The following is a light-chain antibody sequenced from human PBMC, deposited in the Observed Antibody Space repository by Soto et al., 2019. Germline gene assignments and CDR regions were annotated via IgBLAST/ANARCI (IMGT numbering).Light chain of an antibody. CDR2: SYD. CDR3: AAWDASLDGYV. V-gene: IGLV1-44*01. Sequence: QSVLTPPPSASGTPGQRVTISCSTSSSNLGDNPVNWYQHVPGTAPKLLIYSYDQRPSGVPDRFSGSKSGTSASLAISGLQSEDEADYYCAAWDASLDGYVFGTGTKVTVL. J-gene: IGLJ1*01. CDR1: SSNLGDNP.